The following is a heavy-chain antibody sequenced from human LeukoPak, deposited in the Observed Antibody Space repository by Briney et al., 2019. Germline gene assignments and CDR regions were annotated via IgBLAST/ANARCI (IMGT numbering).Heavy chain of an antibody. D-gene: IGHD3-22*01. V-gene: IGHV1-8*01. CDR3: ARAGITMIVVALSDAFDI. CDR2: MNPNSGNT. J-gene: IGHJ3*02. Sequence: ASVKVSCKASGYTFTSYDINWVRQATGQGLEWMGWMNPNSGNTGYAQKFQGRVTMTRNTSISTAYMELSSLRSEDTAVYYCARAGITMIVVALSDAFDIWGQGTMVTVSS. CDR1: GYTFTSYD.